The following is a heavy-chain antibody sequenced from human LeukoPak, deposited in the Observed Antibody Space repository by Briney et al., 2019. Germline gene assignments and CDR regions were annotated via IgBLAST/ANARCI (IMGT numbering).Heavy chain of an antibody. J-gene: IGHJ4*02. Sequence: GGSPRLSCAASGLTFRSYAMCWVRQGPGNRLEWVSTISGSGSSTYYTDCVNGRFTISRDKSKNTLYLQRNGLRAEDTAVYDCAEDSKVSWYYWGQGTLVTVSS. CDR1: GLTFRSYA. CDR3: AEDSKVSWYY. V-gene: IGHV3-23*01. D-gene: IGHD6-13*01. CDR2: ISGSGSST.